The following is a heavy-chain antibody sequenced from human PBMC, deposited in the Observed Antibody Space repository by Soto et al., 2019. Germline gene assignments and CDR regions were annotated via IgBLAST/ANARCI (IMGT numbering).Heavy chain of an antibody. CDR2: IYYSGGT. V-gene: IGHV4-30-4*01. J-gene: IGHJ6*02. D-gene: IGHD5-12*01. CDR1: GGSISSGDYY. Sequence: SETLSLTCTVSGGSISSGDYYWSWIRQPPGKGLEWIGYIYYSGGTYYNPSLKSRVTISVDTSKNQFSLKLSSVTAADTAVYYCASAIGMATYYYYGMDVWGQGTTVTVSS. CDR3: ASAIGMATYYYYGMDV.